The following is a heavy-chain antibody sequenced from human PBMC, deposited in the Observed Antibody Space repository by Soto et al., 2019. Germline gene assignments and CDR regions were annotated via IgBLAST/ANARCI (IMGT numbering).Heavy chain of an antibody. CDR2: ISSSSSYI. D-gene: IGHD2-21*02. V-gene: IGHV3-21*01. CDR1: GFTFSSYS. CDR3: ARSIVVTANNWFDP. J-gene: IGHJ5*02. Sequence: GGSLRLSCAASGFTFSSYSMNWVRQAPGKGLEWVSSISSSSSYIYYADSVKGRFTISRDNAKNSLYLQMNSLRAEDTAVYYCARSIVVTANNWFDPWGQGTLVTVSS.